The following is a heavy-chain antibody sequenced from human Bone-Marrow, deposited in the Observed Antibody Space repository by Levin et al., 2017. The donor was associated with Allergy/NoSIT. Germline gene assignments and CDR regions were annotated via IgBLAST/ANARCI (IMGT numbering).Heavy chain of an antibody. D-gene: IGHD2-15*01. Sequence: GESLKISCAASGFIVSDNYMSWVRQAPGKGLEWVSVIYSGGGTYYADSVKGRFTVSRDNSKNTLYLQMNSLRAEDTAVYYCAGGSHCRGGSCPLGYWGQGTLVTVSS. J-gene: IGHJ4*02. CDR2: IYSGGGT. CDR3: AGGSHCRGGSCPLGY. CDR1: GFIVSDNY. V-gene: IGHV3-53*01.